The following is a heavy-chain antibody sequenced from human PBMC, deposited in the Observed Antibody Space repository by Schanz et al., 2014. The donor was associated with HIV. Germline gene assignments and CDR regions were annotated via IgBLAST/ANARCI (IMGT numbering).Heavy chain of an antibody. CDR1: GYTFTNYF. Sequence: QVQLVQSGAEVKKPGASVKVSCKASGYTFTNYFIHWVRQAPGQGLEWMGWINPNSGDTDYAQKFQGRVTMTRDTSISTAYMELSRLRSDDTAVYYCAREGTAARSVDYYGMEVWGQGTTVTVSS. CDR2: INPNSGDT. CDR3: AREGTAARSVDYYGMEV. J-gene: IGHJ6*02. V-gene: IGHV1-2*02. D-gene: IGHD6-6*01.